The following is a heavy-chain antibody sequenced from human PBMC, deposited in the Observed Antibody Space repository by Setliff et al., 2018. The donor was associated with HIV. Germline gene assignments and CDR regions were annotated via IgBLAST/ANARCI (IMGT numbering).Heavy chain of an antibody. CDR1: GYTFTKYG. V-gene: IGHV1-18*01. CDR3: ARVRNHLAVSPWYSYMDV. J-gene: IGHJ6*03. CDR2: ISAYNGNT. D-gene: IGHD6-19*01. Sequence: GASVKVSCKASGYTFTKYGVSWVRQAPGQGLEWMGWISAYNGNTNYAQKVQGRVTMTTDTSTSTAYMELRSLRSDDTALYYCARVRNHLAVSPWYSYMDVWGKGTTVTVSS.